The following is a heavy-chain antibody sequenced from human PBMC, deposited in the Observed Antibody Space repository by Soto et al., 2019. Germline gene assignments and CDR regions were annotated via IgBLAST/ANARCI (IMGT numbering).Heavy chain of an antibody. CDR3: ARADYGSGSYYSLNWFDP. Sequence: SETLSLTCAVSGGSISSSNWWSWVRQPPGKGLEWIGEIYHSGSTNYNPSLKSRVTISVDKSKNQFSLKLSSVTAADTAVYYCARADYGSGSYYSLNWFDPWGQGTLVTVSS. D-gene: IGHD3-10*01. CDR1: GGSISSSNW. CDR2: IYHSGST. J-gene: IGHJ5*02. V-gene: IGHV4-4*02.